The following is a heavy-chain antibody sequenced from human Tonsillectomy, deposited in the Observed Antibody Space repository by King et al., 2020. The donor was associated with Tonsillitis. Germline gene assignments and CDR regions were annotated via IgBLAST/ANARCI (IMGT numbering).Heavy chain of an antibody. CDR3: ASMSEGHYHGPCAQNASNCFDP. Sequence: VQLQQWGAGLLKPSETLSLTCAVYGGSFSDYYWSWIRQPPGKGLEWIGETNHSGSTNYNPSLKSRVTISVDMSKNQFSLKVSSVTAADPAVYYCASMSEGHYHGPCAQNASNCFDPWGQGTLVIVSS. V-gene: IGHV4-34*01. CDR2: TNHSGST. CDR1: GGSFSDYY. J-gene: IGHJ5*02. D-gene: IGHD3-10*01.